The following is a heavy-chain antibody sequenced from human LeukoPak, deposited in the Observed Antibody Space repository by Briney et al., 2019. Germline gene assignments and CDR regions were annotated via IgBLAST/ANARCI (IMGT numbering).Heavy chain of an antibody. J-gene: IGHJ5*02. D-gene: IGHD5-18*01. CDR2: IYTSGST. CDR1: GGSISSGSYY. Sequence: PSQTLSLTCTVSGGSISSGSYYWSWIRQPAGKGLEWIGRIYTSGSTNYNPSLKGRVTISVDTSRNQFSLKLSSVTAADTAVYYCAREDVDTAMVVQFDPWGQGTLVTVSS. CDR3: AREDVDTAMVVQFDP. V-gene: IGHV4-61*02.